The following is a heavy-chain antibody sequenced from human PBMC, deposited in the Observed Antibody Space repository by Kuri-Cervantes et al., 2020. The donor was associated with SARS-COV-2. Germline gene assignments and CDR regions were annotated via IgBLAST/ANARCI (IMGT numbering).Heavy chain of an antibody. CDR2: IYSGGST. D-gene: IGHD4-11*01. J-gene: IGHJ5*02. Sequence: GESLKISCAASGFTVSSNYMSWVRQAPGKGLEWVSVIYSGGSTYYADSVKGRFTISRDNSKNTLYLQMNSLRAEDTAAYYCARDRSNYKGNNWFDPWGQGTLVTVSS. CDR3: ARDRSNYKGNNWFDP. V-gene: IGHV3-53*01. CDR1: GFTVSSNY.